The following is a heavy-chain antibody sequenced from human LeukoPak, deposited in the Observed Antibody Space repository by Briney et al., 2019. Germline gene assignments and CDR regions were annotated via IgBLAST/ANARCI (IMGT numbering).Heavy chain of an antibody. CDR1: GFSVSGNY. CDR3: ARDSGYDYRRDAFDI. D-gene: IGHD5-12*01. V-gene: IGHV3-66*01. CDR2: LYAGGST. J-gene: IGHJ3*02. Sequence: GGSLRLSCVASGFSVSGNYMSWVRQAPGKGLEWVSVLYAGGSTYFADSVKGRFIISRDNFENTLYLQMNSLRAEDTAVYYCARDSGYDYRRDAFDIWGQGTMVTVSS.